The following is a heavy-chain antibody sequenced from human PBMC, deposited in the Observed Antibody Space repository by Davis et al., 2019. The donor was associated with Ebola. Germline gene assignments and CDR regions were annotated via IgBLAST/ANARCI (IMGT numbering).Heavy chain of an antibody. Sequence: PSETLSLTCTVSGGSISSSSYYWGWIRQPPGKGLEWIGSIYYSGSTYYNPSLKSRVTISVDTSKNQFSLKLSSVTAADTAVYYCARRRYSSGWYAYDYWGQGTLVTVSS. CDR3: ARRRYSSGWYAYDY. J-gene: IGHJ4*02. CDR2: IYYSGST. V-gene: IGHV4-39*01. CDR1: GGSISSSSYY. D-gene: IGHD6-19*01.